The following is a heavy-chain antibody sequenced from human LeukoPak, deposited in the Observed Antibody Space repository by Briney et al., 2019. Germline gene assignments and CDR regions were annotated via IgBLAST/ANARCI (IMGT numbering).Heavy chain of an antibody. CDR3: AREELGYYYDSSSDY. Sequence: ASVKVSCKASGYTFTSYGISWVRQAPGQGLEWMGWISAYNGNTNYAQKPQGRVTMTTDTSTSTAYMELRSLRSDDTAVYYCAREELGYYYDSSSDYWGQGTLVTVSS. CDR1: GYTFTSYG. CDR2: ISAYNGNT. J-gene: IGHJ4*02. V-gene: IGHV1-18*01. D-gene: IGHD3-22*01.